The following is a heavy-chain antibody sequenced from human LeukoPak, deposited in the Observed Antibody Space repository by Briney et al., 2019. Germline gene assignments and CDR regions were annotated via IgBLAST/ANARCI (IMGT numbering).Heavy chain of an antibody. CDR1: GGSISSYS. CDR2: IYYSGRT. V-gene: IGHV4-59*01. D-gene: IGHD3-10*01. J-gene: IGHJ5*02. Sequence: SETLSLTCAVSGGSISSYSWSWIRQPPGKGLEWIGAIYYSGRTNYTPSLKSRVTISVDTSKNKLSLQLSSVTAADTAMYYCAIERDYGSGCYRFDPCGQGTLVTVSS. CDR3: AIERDYGSGCYRFDP.